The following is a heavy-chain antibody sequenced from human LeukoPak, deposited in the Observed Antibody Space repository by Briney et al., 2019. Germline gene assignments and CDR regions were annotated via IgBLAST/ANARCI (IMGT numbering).Heavy chain of an antibody. J-gene: IGHJ5*02. Sequence: PSETLSLTCTVSGGSISSGGYYWSWIRQHPGKGLEWIGYIYYSGSTYYNPSLKSRVTISVDTSKNQFSLKLSSVTAADTAVYYCARGLYYDILTGYSMSVSGNWFDPWGQGTLVTVSS. CDR2: IYYSGST. V-gene: IGHV4-31*03. CDR3: ARGLYYDILTGYSMSVSGNWFDP. D-gene: IGHD3-9*01. CDR1: GGSISSGGYY.